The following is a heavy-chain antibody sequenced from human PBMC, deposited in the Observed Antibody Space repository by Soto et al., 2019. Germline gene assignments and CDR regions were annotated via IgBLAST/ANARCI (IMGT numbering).Heavy chain of an antibody. CDR3: ARGRPGGGVKRSWFDP. V-gene: IGHV1-8*01. J-gene: IGHJ5*02. Sequence: QVLLVQSGAEVKKPGASVKVSCKASGYTFTSNDIYWVRQAPGQGRAWVGWMNPKSGDTGYAQKFQDRLIMTSDTSITSAYMELTSLTSEDTAVYYCARGRPGGGVKRSWFDPWGQGTLVTVSS. D-gene: IGHD2-8*02. CDR2: MNPKSGDT. CDR1: GYTFTSND.